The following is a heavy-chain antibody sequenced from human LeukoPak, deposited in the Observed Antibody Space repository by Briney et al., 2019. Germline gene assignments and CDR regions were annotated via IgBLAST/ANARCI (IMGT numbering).Heavy chain of an antibody. CDR3: ARVVRQWLMHYYYYYYMDV. D-gene: IGHD6-19*01. CDR1: RFTFSSYG. V-gene: IGHV3-30*02. Sequence: PGGSLRFSCVGSRFTFSSYGMHWVRQAPGEGLEWVAFIRYDGSNSYYIDSVKGRFTISRDNSKNTLYLQMNSLRAEDTAVYYCARVVRQWLMHYYYYYYMDVWGKGTTFTVSS. CDR2: IRYDGSNS. J-gene: IGHJ6*03.